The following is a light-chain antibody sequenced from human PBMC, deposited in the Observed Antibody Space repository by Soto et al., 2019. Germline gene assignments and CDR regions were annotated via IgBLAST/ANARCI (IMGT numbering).Light chain of an antibody. Sequence: DIQMTQSPSSLSASVGDRVTITCRASQTISNNLNWYQQKPGKAPKLLIYSASSLQSRVPLRFSGSGSGTDFTLTISSLQFEDFATYYCKQSYRIPATFGQGTRLEIK. CDR2: SAS. V-gene: IGKV1-39*01. CDR3: KQSYRIPAT. CDR1: QTISNN. J-gene: IGKJ5*01.